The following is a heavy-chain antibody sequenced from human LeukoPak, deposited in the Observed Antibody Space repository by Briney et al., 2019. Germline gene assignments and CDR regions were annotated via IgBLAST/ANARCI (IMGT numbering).Heavy chain of an antibody. CDR3: ARVPRGNVVVPAAPDY. CDR1: GFTFSSYA. V-gene: IGHV3-30-3*01. D-gene: IGHD2-2*01. Sequence: PGGSLRLSCAASGFTFSSYAMHWVRQAPGKGLEWVAVISYDGSNKYYADSVKGRFTISRDNSKNTLYLQMNSLRAEDTAVYYCARVPRGNVVVPAAPDYWGQGTLVTVSS. CDR2: ISYDGSNK. J-gene: IGHJ4*02.